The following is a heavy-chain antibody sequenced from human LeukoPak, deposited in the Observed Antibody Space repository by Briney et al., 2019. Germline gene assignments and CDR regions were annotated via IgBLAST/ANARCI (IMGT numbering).Heavy chain of an antibody. V-gene: IGHV4-4*02. CDR3: AGVRGIAAAGRRCWFDP. CDR1: GGSISSSNW. J-gene: IGHJ5*02. CDR2: IYHSGST. D-gene: IGHD6-13*01. Sequence: SGTLSLTCAVSGGSISSSNWWSWVRQPPGKGLEWIGEIYHSGSTNYNPSLKSRVTISVDTSKNQFSLKLSSVTAADTAVYYCAGVRGIAAAGRRCWFDPWGQGTLVTVSS.